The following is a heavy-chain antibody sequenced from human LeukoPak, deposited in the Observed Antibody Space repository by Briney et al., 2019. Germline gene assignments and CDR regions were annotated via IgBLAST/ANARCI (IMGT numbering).Heavy chain of an antibody. CDR1: GGTFSSYA. CDR3: ARTIELDYYYYYMDV. J-gene: IGHJ6*03. Sequence: GASVRVSCKASGGTFSSYAISWVRQAPGQGLEWMGGIIPIFGTANYAQKFQGRVTITADKSTSTAYMELSSLRSEDTAVYYCARTIELDYYYYYMDVWGKGTTVTVSS. V-gene: IGHV1-69*06. D-gene: IGHD1-26*01. CDR2: IIPIFGTA.